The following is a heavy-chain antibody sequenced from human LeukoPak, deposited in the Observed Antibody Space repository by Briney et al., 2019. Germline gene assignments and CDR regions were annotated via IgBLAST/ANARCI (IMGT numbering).Heavy chain of an antibody. J-gene: IGHJ4*02. CDR2: INPNSGGT. D-gene: IGHD2-2*01. CDR1: GYTFTGYY. CDR3: ARGSGDPLVVVPAATAGHLDY. V-gene: IGHV1-2*02. Sequence: GASVKVSCKASGYTFTGYYMHWVRQAPGQGLEWMGWINPNSGGTNYAQKFQGRVTMTRDTSISTAYMELSRLRSDDTAVYYCARGSGDPLVVVPAATAGHLDYWGQGTLVTVSS.